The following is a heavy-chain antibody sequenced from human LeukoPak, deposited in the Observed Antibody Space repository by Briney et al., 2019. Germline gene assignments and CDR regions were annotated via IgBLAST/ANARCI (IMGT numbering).Heavy chain of an antibody. CDR2: ISGTGGYT. D-gene: IGHD3-3*01. Sequence: GGSLRLSCAASGFTFSSYAMSWVRQAPGKGLEWVSAISGTGGYTYYADSVKGRFTISRDNSKNTLHLQMSGLRAEDTAVYYCAKEPDFWSEQNWFDPWGQGSLVTVSS. CDR1: GFTFSSYA. CDR3: AKEPDFWSEQNWFDP. V-gene: IGHV3-23*01. J-gene: IGHJ5*02.